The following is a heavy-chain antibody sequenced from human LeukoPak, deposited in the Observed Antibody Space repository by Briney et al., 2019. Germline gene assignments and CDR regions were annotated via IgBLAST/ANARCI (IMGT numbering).Heavy chain of an antibody. J-gene: IGHJ5*02. CDR1: GGSFDGYY. CDR3: ARDSYNWNVDAFDP. V-gene: IGHV4-34*01. CDR2: ITYDGRT. Sequence: SETLSLTCAVFGGSFDGYYWSWIRQSPGKGLEWIGEITYDGRTKYNPSLRSRVSISVDTSKIQFSLNLTSVTAADTAIYYCARDSYNWNVDAFDPWGQGTLVTVSS. D-gene: IGHD1-20*01.